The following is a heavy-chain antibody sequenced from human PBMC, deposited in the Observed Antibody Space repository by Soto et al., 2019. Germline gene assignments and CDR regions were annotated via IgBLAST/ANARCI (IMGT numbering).Heavy chain of an antibody. Sequence: QVQLQESGPGLVKPSQTLSLTCTVSGGSISSGGYYWSWIRQHPGKGLEWIGYIYYSGSTYYNPSLKRRVTISVDTSKNQFSLKLSSVTAADTAVYYCARVIRMATVTTLDYWGQGTLVTVSS. V-gene: IGHV4-31*03. CDR1: GGSISSGGYY. J-gene: IGHJ4*02. D-gene: IGHD4-17*01. CDR3: ARVIRMATVTTLDY. CDR2: IYYSGST.